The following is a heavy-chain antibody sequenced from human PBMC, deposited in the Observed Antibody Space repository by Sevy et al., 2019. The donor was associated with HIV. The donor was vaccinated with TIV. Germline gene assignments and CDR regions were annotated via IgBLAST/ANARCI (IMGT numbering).Heavy chain of an antibody. CDR1: GFTFSSYG. J-gene: IGHJ6*02. Sequence: GGSLRLSCAASGFTFSSYGMHWVRQAPGKGLEWVAFIRYDGSNKYYADSVKGRFTISRDNSKNTLYLQMNSLRAEDMAVYYCAKDNHFDWLLPYYDYGFDVWGQGTTVTVSS. D-gene: IGHD3-9*01. V-gene: IGHV3-30*02. CDR2: IRYDGSNK. CDR3: AKDNHFDWLLPYYDYGFDV.